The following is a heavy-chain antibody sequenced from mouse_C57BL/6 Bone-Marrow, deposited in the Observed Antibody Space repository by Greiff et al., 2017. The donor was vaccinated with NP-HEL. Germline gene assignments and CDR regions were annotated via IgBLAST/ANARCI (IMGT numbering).Heavy chain of an antibody. D-gene: IGHD1-1*01. V-gene: IGHV1-80*01. CDR1: GYAFSSYW. Sequence: QVQLQQSGAELVKPGASVKISCKASGYAFSSYWMNWVKQRPGKGLEWIGQIYPGDGDTNYNGKFKGKATMTADKSSSTAYMQLSSLTSEDSAVYFCARYYGSSYYFDYWGQGTTLTVSS. J-gene: IGHJ2*01. CDR2: IYPGDGDT. CDR3: ARYYGSSYYFDY.